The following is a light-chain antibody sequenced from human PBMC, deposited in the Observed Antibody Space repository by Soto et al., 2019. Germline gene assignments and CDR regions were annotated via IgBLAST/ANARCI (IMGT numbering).Light chain of an antibody. CDR3: SSYTSSSTLL. CDR1: SSDVGSYNY. J-gene: IGLJ2*01. CDR2: DVS. V-gene: IGLV2-14*01. Sequence: QAVVTQPASVSGSPGQSITISCSGTSSDVGSYNYVSWYQQHPDRAPKLMIYDVSNRPSGVSNRFSGSKSGNTASLTISGLQAEDEADYYCSSYTSSSTLLFGGGTKVTVL.